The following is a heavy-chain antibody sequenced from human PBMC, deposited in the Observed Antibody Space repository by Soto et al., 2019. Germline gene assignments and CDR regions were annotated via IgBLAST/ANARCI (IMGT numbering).Heavy chain of an antibody. J-gene: IGHJ4*02. CDR3: ATEGGTTHSSGWYSRGSGYYFDY. CDR1: GYTFTSYG. D-gene: IGHD6-19*01. Sequence: ASVKVSCKASGYTFTSYGISWVRQAPGQGLEWMGGFDPEDGETIYAQKFQGRVTMAEDTSTDTAYMELSSLRSEDTAVYYCATEGGTTHSSGWYSRGSGYYFDYWGQGTLVTVSS. V-gene: IGHV1-24*01. CDR2: FDPEDGET.